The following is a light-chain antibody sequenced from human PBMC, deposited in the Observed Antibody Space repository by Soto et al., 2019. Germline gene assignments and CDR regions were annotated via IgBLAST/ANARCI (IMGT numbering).Light chain of an antibody. Sequence: DVVMTQSPVSLPVTLGQPASISCRSSESLVYSDGITYLSWFQQRPGHSPRRLIYKVSDRDSGVPDRFRGRGSGTDFTLKISRVEAEDVGVYYCMQGTHWPRTFGQGTKVDIK. J-gene: IGKJ1*01. V-gene: IGKV2-30*01. CDR2: KVS. CDR1: ESLVYSDGITY. CDR3: MQGTHWPRT.